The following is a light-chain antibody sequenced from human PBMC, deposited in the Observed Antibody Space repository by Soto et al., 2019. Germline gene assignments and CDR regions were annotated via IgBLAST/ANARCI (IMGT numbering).Light chain of an antibody. CDR3: QQYHSYPLT. CDR2: KAS. CDR1: QSISAW. J-gene: IGKJ5*01. Sequence: DIQMTQSPSTLSASVGERVTITCRASQSISAWLAWYQQKPGKAPKLLIYKASNVESGVPSRFSGSGSGTEFTLTISSLQPDDFATYYCQQYHSYPLTFGQETRLEIK. V-gene: IGKV1-5*03.